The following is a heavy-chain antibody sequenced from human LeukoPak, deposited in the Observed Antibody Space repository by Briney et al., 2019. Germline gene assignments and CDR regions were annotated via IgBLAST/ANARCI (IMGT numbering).Heavy chain of an antibody. V-gene: IGHV3-48*04. Sequence: GGSLRLSCAASGFTFSSYSMNWVRQAPGKGLEWVSYISSSSSTIYHADSVKGRFTISRDNAKNSLYLQMNSLRAEDTAVYYCARGHCSGGSCYPGWVVDYWGQGTLVTVSS. CDR3: ARGHCSGGSCYPGWVVDY. J-gene: IGHJ4*02. D-gene: IGHD2-15*01. CDR2: ISSSSSTI. CDR1: GFTFSSYS.